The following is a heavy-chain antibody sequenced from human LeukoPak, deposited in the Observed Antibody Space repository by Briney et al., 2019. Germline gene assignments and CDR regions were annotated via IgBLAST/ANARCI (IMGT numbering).Heavy chain of an antibody. V-gene: IGHV4-39*01. CDR3: ARRDDSSGYHKIFDY. D-gene: IGHD3-22*01. CDR2: ICYSGST. J-gene: IGHJ4*02. Sequence: SETLSLTCTVSGGSISSSNYCWGWIRQPPGKGLEWIGSICYSGSTHYNPSLKSRVTISIDTSKNQFYLKLSSLTAADTAVYYCARRDDSSGYHKIFDYWGPGTLVTVSS. CDR1: GGSISSSNYC.